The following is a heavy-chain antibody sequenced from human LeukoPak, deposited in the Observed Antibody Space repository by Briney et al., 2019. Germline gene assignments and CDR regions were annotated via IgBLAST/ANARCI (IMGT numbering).Heavy chain of an antibody. CDR3: AKPSNYYGSATDAFNF. J-gene: IGHJ3*01. V-gene: IGHV4-4*02. Sequence: PSGTLSLTCAVFGDSISSSNWWNWVRQPPGKGLEWIGEIYHSGSTNYNPSLKSRVTISIDKSKNQFSLKLISVTAADTAVYYCAKPSNYYGSATDAFNFWGQGTMVTVSS. CDR1: GDSISSSNW. D-gene: IGHD3-10*01. CDR2: IYHSGST.